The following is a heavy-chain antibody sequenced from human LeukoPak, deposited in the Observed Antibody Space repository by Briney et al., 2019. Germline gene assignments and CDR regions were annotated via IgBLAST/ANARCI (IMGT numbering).Heavy chain of an antibody. J-gene: IGHJ5*02. Sequence: SETLSLTCAVSGGSISSSNWWSWIRQPAGKGLEWIGRIYTSGSTNYNPSLKSRVTMSVDTSKNQFSLKLSSVTAADTAVYYCARGRYFDWFRHRADWFDPWGQGTLVTVSS. CDR1: GGSISSSNW. V-gene: IGHV4-4*07. CDR3: ARGRYFDWFRHRADWFDP. CDR2: IYTSGST. D-gene: IGHD3-9*01.